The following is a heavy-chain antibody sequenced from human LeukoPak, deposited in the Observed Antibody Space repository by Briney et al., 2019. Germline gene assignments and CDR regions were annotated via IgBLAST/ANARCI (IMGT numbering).Heavy chain of an antibody. CDR3: AKDPRFGYVGTQNWFDP. J-gene: IGHJ5*02. CDR2: ISGSAGST. D-gene: IGHD5-12*01. V-gene: IGHV3-23*01. CDR1: GFTFSSYA. Sequence: PGGSLRLSCAASGFTFSSYAMTWVRQGPGKGLECVSAISGSAGSTYYADSVKGRFTISRDNSKNTLYLQMNSLRAEDTAVYHCAKDPRFGYVGTQNWFDPWGQGTLVTVSS.